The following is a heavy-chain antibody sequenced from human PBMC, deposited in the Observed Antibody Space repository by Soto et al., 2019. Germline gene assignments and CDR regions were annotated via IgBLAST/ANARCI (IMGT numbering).Heavy chain of an antibody. CDR3: ARVWFGERSLFDS. Sequence: SETLSLTCTVSSGPDRSHNWGWIRQPPGRGLEWIGYVYYTGDTSYNPSLKGRVTMSLDTSKNEFSLTLNSVTAADTAVYYCARVWFGERSLFDSWGQGSLVTVSS. CDR2: VYYTGDT. J-gene: IGHJ5*01. CDR1: SGPDRSHN. D-gene: IGHD3-10*01. V-gene: IGHV4-59*02.